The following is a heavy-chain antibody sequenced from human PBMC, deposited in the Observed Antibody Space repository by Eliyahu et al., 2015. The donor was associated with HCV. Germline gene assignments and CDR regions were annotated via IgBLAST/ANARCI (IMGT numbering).Heavy chain of an antibody. CDR3: AKPIVVVVAATRAWGPFDY. D-gene: IGHD2-15*01. CDR1: GFTFSSYA. Sequence: SLRLSCAASGFTFSSYAMSWVRQAPGKGLEWVSAISGSGGSTYYADSVKGRFTISRDNSKNTLYLQMNSLRAEDTAVYYCAKPIVVVVAATRAWGPFDYWGQGTLVTVSS. J-gene: IGHJ4*02. CDR2: ISGSGGST. V-gene: IGHV3-23*01.